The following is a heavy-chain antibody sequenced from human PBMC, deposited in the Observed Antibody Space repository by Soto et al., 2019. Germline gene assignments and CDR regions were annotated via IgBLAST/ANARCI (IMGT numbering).Heavy chain of an antibody. J-gene: IGHJ6*02. V-gene: IGHV4-39*01. CDR1: GGSIVSRSDC. Sequence: WSVAGGSIVSRSDCWGIIRQPPGKGLEWIGSIYYSGSTYYNPSLKSRVTIAVDTSKNQFSLKLSSVTAADTAVYYCARHWVAGSTEYGMDVWGQATTVTVS. CDR2: IYYSGST. D-gene: IGHD6-19*01. CDR3: ARHWVAGSTEYGMDV.